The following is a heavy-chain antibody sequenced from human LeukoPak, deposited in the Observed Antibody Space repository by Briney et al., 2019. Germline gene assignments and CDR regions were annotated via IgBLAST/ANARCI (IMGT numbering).Heavy chain of an antibody. D-gene: IGHD1/OR15-1a*01. CDR1: GFTFSSHA. CDR3: ATGVNIYYYYGMDV. J-gene: IGHJ6*02. CDR2: ISGSGGSR. Sequence: GGFLRLSCVASGFTFSSHAMSWVRQVPAKGLEWVSVISGSGGSRREYADSVKGRFTISRDNSKNTLFLQMNSLRAEDTAVYYCATGVNIYYYYGMDVWGQGTTVTVSS. V-gene: IGHV3-23*01.